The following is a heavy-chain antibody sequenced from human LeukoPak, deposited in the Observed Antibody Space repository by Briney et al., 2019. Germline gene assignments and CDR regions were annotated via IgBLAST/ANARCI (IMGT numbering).Heavy chain of an antibody. CDR2: IMGSGDRT. Sequence: GGSLRLSCAASGFTFNNYAMSWFRQTPGKGLEWVSSIMGSGDRTYYAESVKGRFSISRHNSKNTRYLQMHSLRAEDTAVYYCGKRELWHGSGEDAWGQGTTVTVSS. D-gene: IGHD3-10*01. V-gene: IGHV3-23*01. J-gene: IGHJ6*02. CDR3: GKRELWHGSGEDA. CDR1: GFTFNNYA.